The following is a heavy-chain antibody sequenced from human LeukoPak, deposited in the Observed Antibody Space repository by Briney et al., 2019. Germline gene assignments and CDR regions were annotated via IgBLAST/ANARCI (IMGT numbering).Heavy chain of an antibody. Sequence: FQGRVTITRDTSASTAYMELSSLRSEDTAVYYCARSETTYGGNSFDYWGQGTLVTVSS. V-gene: IGHV1-3*01. J-gene: IGHJ4*02. CDR3: ARSETTYGGNSFDY. D-gene: IGHD4-23*01.